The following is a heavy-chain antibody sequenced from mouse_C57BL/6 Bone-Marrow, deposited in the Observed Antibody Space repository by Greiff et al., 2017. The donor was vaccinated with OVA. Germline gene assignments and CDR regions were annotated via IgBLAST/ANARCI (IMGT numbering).Heavy chain of an antibody. D-gene: IGHD1-1*01. CDR3: TGGSSYWYFDV. V-gene: IGHV6-3*01. CDR2: IRLKSDNYAT. J-gene: IGHJ1*03. Sequence: DVKLQESGGGLVQPGGSMKLSCVASGFTFSNYWMNWVRQSPEKGLEWVAQIRLKSDNYATHYAESVKGRFTISRDDSKSSVYLQMNNLRAEDTGIYYCTGGSSYWYFDVWGTGTTVTVSS. CDR1: GFTFSNYW.